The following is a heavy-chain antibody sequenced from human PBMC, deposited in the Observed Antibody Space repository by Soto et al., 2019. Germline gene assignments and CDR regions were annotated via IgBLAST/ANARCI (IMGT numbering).Heavy chain of an antibody. J-gene: IGHJ6*03. V-gene: IGHV1-18*04. D-gene: IGHD3-3*01. CDR1: GYTFTGYY. CDR2: ISAYNGNT. CDR3: ARTYYDFWSGYWDDYYYYYYMDV. Sequence: ASVKVSCKASGYTFTGYYMHWVRQAPGQGLEWMGWISAYNGNTNYAQKLQGRVTMTTDTSTSTAYMELRSLRSDDTAVYYCARTYYDFWSGYWDDYYYYYYMDVWGKGTTVTVSS.